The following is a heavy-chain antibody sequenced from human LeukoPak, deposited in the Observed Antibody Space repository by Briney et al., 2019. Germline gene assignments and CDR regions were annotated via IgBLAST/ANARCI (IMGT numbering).Heavy chain of an antibody. Sequence: GGSLRLSCAASGFTFSSYSMNWVRQAPGKGLEWVSYISSSSSTIYYADSVKGRFTISKDNAKNSLYLQMNSLRAEDTAVYYCARDGGRREDYWGQGALVTVSS. J-gene: IGHJ4*02. CDR2: ISSSSSTI. CDR1: GFTFSSYS. D-gene: IGHD2-15*01. V-gene: IGHV3-48*04. CDR3: ARDGGRREDY.